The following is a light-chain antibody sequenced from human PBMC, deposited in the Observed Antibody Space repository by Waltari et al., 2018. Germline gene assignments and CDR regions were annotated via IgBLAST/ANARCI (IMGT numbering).Light chain of an antibody. CDR1: ELEKKY. CDR3: QAWDSGVAGV. V-gene: IGLV3-1*01. J-gene: IGLJ1*01. Sequence: SYDLIQSPSVSVSPGQTATITCSGDELEKKYVCWYQQKPGQSPVLVIYEDVRRPSEIPQRFSGSNSGNTATLTFSGTQPMDEADYYCQAWDSGVAGVFGTGTKVTVL. CDR2: EDV.